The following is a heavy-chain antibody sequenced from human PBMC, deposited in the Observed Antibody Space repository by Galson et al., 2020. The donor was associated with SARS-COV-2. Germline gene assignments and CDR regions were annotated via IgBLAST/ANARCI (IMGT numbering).Heavy chain of an antibody. CDR3: AKARIPAAVKWFDP. Sequence: GESLKISCAASGFTFSSYAISWVRQAPGRGLEWVSTITTSCTSTYYADSVKGRFTVSRDNSKNTLYLQMNSLRAEDTAVYYCAKARIPAAVKWFDPWGQGTLVTVSS. D-gene: IGHD2-2*01. J-gene: IGHJ5*02. V-gene: IGHV3-23*01. CDR1: GFTFSSYA. CDR2: ITTSCTST.